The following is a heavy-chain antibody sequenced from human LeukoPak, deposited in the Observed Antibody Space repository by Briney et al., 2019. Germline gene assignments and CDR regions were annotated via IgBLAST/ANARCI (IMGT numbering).Heavy chain of an antibody. Sequence: ASVKVSCKASGYTFNAYFIHWVRQAPGQGPEWMGYINPNVGATKYAEKCQGRVAMTRDTSINTAYMELSSVTSDDTALYFCARGGLSGGTSYYTWGQGTLVTVSS. V-gene: IGHV1-2*02. CDR1: GYTFNAYF. CDR3: ARGGLSGGTSYYT. CDR2: INPNVGAT. D-gene: IGHD2-2*02. J-gene: IGHJ5*02.